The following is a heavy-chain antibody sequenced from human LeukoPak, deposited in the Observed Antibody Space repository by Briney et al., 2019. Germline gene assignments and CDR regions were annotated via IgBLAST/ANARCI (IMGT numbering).Heavy chain of an antibody. J-gene: IGHJ5*02. CDR3: ARPPAGPYNWFDP. D-gene: IGHD2-2*01. CDR1: GYSFTSYW. CDR2: VYPGDSDT. Sequence: GESLKISCKGSGYSFTSYWIVWVRQMPGKGLEWMGIVYPGDSDTRYSPSFQGQVTISADKSISTAYLQWSSLKASDTAMYYCARPPAGPYNWFDPWGQGTLVTVSS. V-gene: IGHV5-51*01.